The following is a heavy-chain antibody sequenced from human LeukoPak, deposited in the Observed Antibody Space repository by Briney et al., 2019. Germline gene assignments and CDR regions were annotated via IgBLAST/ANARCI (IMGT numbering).Heavy chain of an antibody. CDR1: GASVSGSAYY. D-gene: IGHD1-1*01. J-gene: IGHJ4*02. CDR3: ARAGFARAPHRGTPFDY. V-gene: IGHV4-39*01. Sequence: KPSETLSLTCTVSGASVSGSAYYWGWIRQPPGKGLEWIGNIYYSGSTYYNESLESRVTISIDTSKNQFSLKLNSVTAADTAMYYCARAGFARAPHRGTPFDYWGQGTLVTVSS. CDR2: IYYSGST.